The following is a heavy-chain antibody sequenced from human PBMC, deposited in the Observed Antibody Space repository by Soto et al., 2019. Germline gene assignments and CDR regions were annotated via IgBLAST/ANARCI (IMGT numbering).Heavy chain of an antibody. CDR1: GGSISSYY. Sequence: PSETLSLTCTVSGGSISSYYWSWIRQPPGKGLEWIGYIYYSGSTNYNPSLKSRVTISVDTSKNQFSLKLSSVTAADTAVYYCARGGSGDIVVVPAAPPSDNWFDPWGQGTLVTVSS. J-gene: IGHJ5*02. D-gene: IGHD2-2*01. CDR2: IYYSGST. V-gene: IGHV4-59*08. CDR3: ARGGSGDIVVVPAAPPSDNWFDP.